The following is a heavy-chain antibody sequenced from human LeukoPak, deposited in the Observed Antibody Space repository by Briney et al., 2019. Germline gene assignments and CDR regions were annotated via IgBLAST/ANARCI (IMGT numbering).Heavy chain of an antibody. CDR3: TPALRWEFTPVDY. V-gene: IGHV3-15*01. D-gene: IGHD1-26*01. Sequence: GGSLRLSCVASGFTFTNTWMNWVRQAPGKGLEWVGRIKSTTDGGTTEFAAPVKDRFSTSRDDSKSTLYLQMNSLKTEDTAVYYCTPALRWEFTPVDYWGQGTLVTVSS. CDR1: GFTFTNTW. CDR2: IKSTTDGGTT. J-gene: IGHJ4*02.